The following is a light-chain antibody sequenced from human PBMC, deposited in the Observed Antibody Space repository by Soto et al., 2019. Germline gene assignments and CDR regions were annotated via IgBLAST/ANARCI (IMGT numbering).Light chain of an antibody. J-gene: IGKJ4*01. V-gene: IGKV1-12*01. Sequence: IQMTQSPSSVSASVGDRVTMTCRASQGVGGWLAWYQQKPGKVPKLLIYATSSLHSGVPSRFSGSGSGTDFTLSISSLQPEDVATYYCQKYNSALLTFGGGTKVDIK. CDR1: QGVGGW. CDR3: QKYNSALLT. CDR2: ATS.